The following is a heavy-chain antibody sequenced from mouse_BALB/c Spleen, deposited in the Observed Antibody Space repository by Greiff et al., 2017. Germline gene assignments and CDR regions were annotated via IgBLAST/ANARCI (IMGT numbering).Heavy chain of an antibody. Sequence: EVQLQQSGTVLARPGASVKMSCKASGYSFTSYWMHWVKQRPGQGLEWIVAIYPGNSDTSYNQKFKGKAKLTAVTSASTAYMELSSLTNEDSAVYYCTRWGGNYDFDYWGQGTTLTVSS. CDR1: GYSFTSYW. J-gene: IGHJ2*01. CDR2: IYPGNSDT. D-gene: IGHD2-1*01. V-gene: IGHV1-5*01. CDR3: TRWGGNYDFDY.